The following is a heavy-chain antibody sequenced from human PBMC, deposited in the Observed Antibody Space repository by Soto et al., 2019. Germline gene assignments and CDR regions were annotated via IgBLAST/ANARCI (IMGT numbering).Heavy chain of an antibody. CDR2: IYYSGST. CDR1: GGSISSGGYY. J-gene: IGHJ5*02. D-gene: IGHD4-17*01. CDR3: ARDYGGNSDWFDP. Sequence: KPSETLSLTCTVSGGSISSGGYYWSWIRQHPGKGLEWIGYIYYSGSTYYNPSLKSRVTISVDTSKNQFSLKLSSVTAADTAVYYCARDYGGNSDWFDPWGQGTLVTVSS. V-gene: IGHV4-31*03.